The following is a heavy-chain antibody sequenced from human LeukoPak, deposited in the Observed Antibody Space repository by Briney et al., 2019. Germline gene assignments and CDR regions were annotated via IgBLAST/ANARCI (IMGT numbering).Heavy chain of an antibody. D-gene: IGHD4-17*01. CDR3: ARVRNYGDYLYYFDY. CDR1: GFSFSTYS. J-gene: IGHJ4*02. Sequence: GGSLRLSCAASGFSFSTYSMNWVRQAPGKGLEWVSSISSGGNYIYYADSVKGRFTISRDNAKNSLYLQMNSLRADDTAVYYCARVRNYGDYLYYFDYWGQGTLVTVSS. CDR2: ISSGGNYI. V-gene: IGHV3-21*01.